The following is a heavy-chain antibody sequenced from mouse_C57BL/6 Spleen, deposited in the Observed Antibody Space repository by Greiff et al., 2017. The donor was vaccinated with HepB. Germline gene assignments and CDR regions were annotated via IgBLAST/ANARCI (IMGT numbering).Heavy chain of an antibody. Sequence: VQLQQSGAELVRPGASVTLSCKASGYTFTDYEMHWVKQTPVHGLEWIGAIDPETGGTAYNQKFKGKAILTADKSSSPAYMELRSLTSEDSAVYYCTRRITTVPLAYWGQGTLVTVSA. CDR3: TRRITTVPLAY. CDR1: GYTFTDYE. CDR2: IDPETGGT. V-gene: IGHV1-15*01. D-gene: IGHD1-1*01. J-gene: IGHJ3*01.